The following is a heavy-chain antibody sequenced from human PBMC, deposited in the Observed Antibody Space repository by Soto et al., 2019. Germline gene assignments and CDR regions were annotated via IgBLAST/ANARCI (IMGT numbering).Heavy chain of an antibody. V-gene: IGHV3-13*04. Sequence: GGSLRLSCAASGFTVSSYYMHWVRQAPGKGQELRTARAAARRAGNACSSRGPLYHYKQNNKNSLDLQMNSLRAGDTAVYYCARDRVVVVPAATKGYYYYGMDVWGQGTTVTVSS. CDR1: GFTVSSYY. D-gene: IGHD2-2*01. CDR2: RAAARRA. J-gene: IGHJ6*02. CDR3: ARDRVVVVPAATKGYYYYGMDV.